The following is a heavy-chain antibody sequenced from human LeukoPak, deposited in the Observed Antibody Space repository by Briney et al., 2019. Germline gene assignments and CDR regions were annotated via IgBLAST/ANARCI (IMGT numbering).Heavy chain of an antibody. CDR1: GGSISSHY. CDR3: ARGPTYSSGAYFDY. CDR2: IYNSGST. D-gene: IGHD6-19*01. V-gene: IGHV4-4*07. J-gene: IGHJ4*02. Sequence: SQTLSLTCTVSGGSISSHYWSWIRQPAGKGLEWIGRIYNSGSTNYNPSLKSRLTMSVDTSKNQFSLNLNSVIAADTALYYCARGPTYSSGAYFDYWGQGILVTVSS.